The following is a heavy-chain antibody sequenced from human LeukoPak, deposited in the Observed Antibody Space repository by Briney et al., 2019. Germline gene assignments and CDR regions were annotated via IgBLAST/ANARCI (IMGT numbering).Heavy chain of an antibody. CDR1: GGSISSYY. Sequence: PSETLSLTCTVSGGSISSYYWSWIRQPPGKGLEWIGYIYYSGSTNYNPSLKSRVTISVDTSKNQFSLKLSSVTAADTAVYYCARHGGSSGWYHYFDYWGQGTLVTVSS. D-gene: IGHD6-19*01. CDR2: IYYSGST. CDR3: ARHGGSSGWYHYFDY. J-gene: IGHJ4*02. V-gene: IGHV4-59*08.